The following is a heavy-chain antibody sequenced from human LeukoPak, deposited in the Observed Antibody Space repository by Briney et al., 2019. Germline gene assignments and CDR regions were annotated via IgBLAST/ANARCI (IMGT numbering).Heavy chain of an antibody. V-gene: IGHV4-59*01. Sequence: SETLSLTCTVSGGSISSYYWSWIRQPPGKGLEWIGYIYYSGSTNYNPSLKSRVTISVDTSKNQFSLKLSSVTAADTAVYYCARALLGYYYYYMDVWGKGTTVTVS. CDR3: ARALLGYYYYYMDV. J-gene: IGHJ6*03. CDR2: IYYSGST. CDR1: GGSISSYY. D-gene: IGHD2-21*01.